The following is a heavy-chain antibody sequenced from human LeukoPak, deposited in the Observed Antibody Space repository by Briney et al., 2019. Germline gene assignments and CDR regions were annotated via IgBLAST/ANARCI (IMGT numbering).Heavy chain of an antibody. CDR2: IYYSGST. V-gene: IGHV4-30-4*08. D-gene: IGHD6-6*01. CDR1: GGSISSGYYY. J-gene: IGHJ4*02. CDR3: ARVAVVAARPGSVDY. Sequence: SETLSLTCIVSGGSISSGYYYWNWIRQPPGKGLEWIGYIYYSGSTYYNPSLKSRLTISVDTSKNQFSLRLSSVTAADTAVYYCARVAVVAARPGSVDYWGQGTLVTVSS.